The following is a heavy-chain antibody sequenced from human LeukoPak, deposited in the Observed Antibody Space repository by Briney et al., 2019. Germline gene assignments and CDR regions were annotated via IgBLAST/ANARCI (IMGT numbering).Heavy chain of an antibody. CDR2: MNQDGSEK. CDR3: ARPAGYCSRTTCSGFDP. J-gene: IGHJ5*02. CDR1: GFTFSNYW. V-gene: IGHV3-7*01. D-gene: IGHD2-2*01. Sequence: PGGSLRISCAASGFTFSNYWMTWVRQAPGKGLEWVANMNQDGSEKYYVDSVNGRFTISRDNAKNSLYLQMNSLRAEDTAVYYCARPAGYCSRTTCSGFDPWGQGTLVTVSS.